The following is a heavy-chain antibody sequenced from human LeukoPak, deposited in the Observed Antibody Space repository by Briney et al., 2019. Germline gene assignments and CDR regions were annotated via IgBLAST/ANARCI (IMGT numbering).Heavy chain of an antibody. J-gene: IGHJ6*02. V-gene: IGHV1-2*02. CDR2: INPNSGGT. CDR1: GYTFTGYY. CDR3: AKSGGYCSSTSCPYYYYYGMDV. D-gene: IGHD2-2*03. Sequence: ASVKVSCKASGYTFTGYYMHWVRQAPGQGLEWMGWINPNSGGTNYAQKFQGRVTMTRDTSISTAYMELSRLRSDDTAVYYCAKSGGYCSSTSCPYYYYYGMDVWGQGTTATVSS.